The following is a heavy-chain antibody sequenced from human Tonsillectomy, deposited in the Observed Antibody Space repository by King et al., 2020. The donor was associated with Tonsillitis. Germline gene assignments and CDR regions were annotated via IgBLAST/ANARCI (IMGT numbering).Heavy chain of an antibody. V-gene: IGHV1-2*02. J-gene: IGHJ4*02. Sequence: QLVQSGAEVKEPGASVKVSCKASGHTFSGYYMHWVRQAPGQGLEWLGWINFNSGDTTCAQKFQGRVTLTRDTSTSTIDMELSRLMSDDTAVYFCAREGKLTGDLGAFDSWGQGTLVTVSS. D-gene: IGHD7-27*01. CDR1: GHTFSGYY. CDR3: AREGKLTGDLGAFDS. CDR2: INFNSGDT.